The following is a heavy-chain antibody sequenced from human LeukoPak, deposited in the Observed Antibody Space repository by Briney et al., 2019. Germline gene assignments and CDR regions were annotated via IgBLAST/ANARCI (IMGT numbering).Heavy chain of an antibody. CDR3: AKDLSLSKLLWFGEVLKGGMDV. CDR1: GFTFSSYS. J-gene: IGHJ6*02. Sequence: RPGGSLRLSCAASGFTFSSYSMSWVRQAPGKGLEWVSSISGSGGSTYYADSVKGRFTISRDNSKKTLYLQMSSLRAEDTAVYYCAKDLSLSKLLWFGEVLKGGMDVWGQGTTVTVSS. D-gene: IGHD3-10*01. V-gene: IGHV3-23*01. CDR2: ISGSGGST.